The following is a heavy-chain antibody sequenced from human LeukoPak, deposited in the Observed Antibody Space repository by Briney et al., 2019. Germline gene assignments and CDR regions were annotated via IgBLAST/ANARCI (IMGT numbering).Heavy chain of an antibody. D-gene: IGHD3-22*01. J-gene: IGHJ4*02. Sequence: GGSLRLSCAASGFIFSNYGMNWVRQAPGKGLEWVSSTSGSGGSTHYVDSVKGRFTISRDKTKNTLYLQMNSLRAEDTAVYYCAKSSYYDASGYYREYYFDSWGQGTLATVSS. CDR1: GFIFSNYG. V-gene: IGHV3-23*01. CDR3: AKSSYYDASGYYREYYFDS. CDR2: TSGSGGST.